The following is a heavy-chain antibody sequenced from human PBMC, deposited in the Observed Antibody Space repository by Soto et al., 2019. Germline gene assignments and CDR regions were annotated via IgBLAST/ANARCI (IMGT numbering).Heavy chain of an antibody. V-gene: IGHV3-33*01. CDR3: ARGEGLTYYDILAPTSVDY. D-gene: IGHD3-9*01. CDR2: IWYDGSNK. CDR1: GFTFSSYG. Sequence: QVQLVESGGGVVQPGRSLRLSCAASGFTFSSYGMHWVRQAPGKGLEWVAVIWYDGSNKYYADSVKGRFTISRDNSKNTMYLQMNSLRAEDTAVYYCARGEGLTYYDILAPTSVDYWGQGTLVTVSS. J-gene: IGHJ4*02.